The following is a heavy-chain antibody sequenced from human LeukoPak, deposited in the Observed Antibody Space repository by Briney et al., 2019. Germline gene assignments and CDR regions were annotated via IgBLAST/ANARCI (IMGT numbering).Heavy chain of an antibody. J-gene: IGHJ3*02. V-gene: IGHV3-33*01. CDR2: IWYDGSNK. CDR3: ARGPSGTSDAFDI. Sequence: RMSLRLSCAASGFTFGSYGMHWVRQAPGKGLEWVAVIWYDGSNKYYVDSVKGRFTISRDNSKNTLYLQMNSLRVEDTAVYYCARGPSGTSDAFDIWGRGTLVTVSS. CDR1: GFTFGSYG. D-gene: IGHD3/OR15-3a*01.